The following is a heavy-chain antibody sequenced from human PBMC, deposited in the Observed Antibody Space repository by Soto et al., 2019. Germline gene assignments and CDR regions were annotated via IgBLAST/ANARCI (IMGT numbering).Heavy chain of an antibody. V-gene: IGHV4-38-2*01. CDR2: IYHSGST. D-gene: IGHD1-26*01. CDR3: ARWKWELLFDY. J-gene: IGHJ4*02. CDR1: GYSISSGYY. Sequence: PSETLSLTCAVSGYSISSGYYWGWIRQPPGKGLEWIGSIYHSGSTYYNPSLKSRVTISVDTSKNQFSLKLSSVTAADTAVYYCARWKWELLFDYWGQGTRVTVSS.